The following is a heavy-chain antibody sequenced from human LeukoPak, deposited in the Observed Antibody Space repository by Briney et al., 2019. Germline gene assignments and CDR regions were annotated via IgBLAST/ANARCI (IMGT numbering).Heavy chain of an antibody. D-gene: IGHD5/OR15-5a*01. Sequence: GGSLRLSCAASGFTFSSYSMNWVRQAPGKGLEWVSYISSTSRTISYADSVKGRFTISRDNARNSLYLQMSSLRAEDTAVYYCAREMSFWGQGTLVTVSS. CDR2: ISSTSRTI. CDR1: GFTFSSYS. V-gene: IGHV3-48*01. CDR3: AREMSF. J-gene: IGHJ4*02.